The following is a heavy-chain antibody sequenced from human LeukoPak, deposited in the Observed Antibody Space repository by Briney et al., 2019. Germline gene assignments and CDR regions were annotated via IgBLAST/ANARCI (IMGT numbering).Heavy chain of an antibody. CDR2: INTDGTTT. V-gene: IGHV3-74*01. CDR1: GFTFSSYW. J-gene: IGHJ4*02. Sequence: GGSLRLSCGASGFTFSSYWMHWVRQAPGKGLVWVSRINTDGTTTNHADSVKGRFTISRDNAKNTLFLQMNSLRAEDTAVYYCARDPWGYRAGVLDFWGLGTLVTVSS. CDR3: ARDPWGYRAGVLDF. D-gene: IGHD5-12*01.